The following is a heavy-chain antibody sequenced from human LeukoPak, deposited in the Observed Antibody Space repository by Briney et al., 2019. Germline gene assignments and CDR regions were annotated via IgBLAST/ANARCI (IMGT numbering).Heavy chain of an antibody. V-gene: IGHV1-2*02. Sequence: GASVKVSCKASGYTFTDHSIHWVRQAPGQGLEWMGYIDPSNDDTNYAPKFHGRVTMTGDTSIRTAYMELSRLKSDDTAVYYCAISLFVAFTHWGQGTLVTVSS. J-gene: IGHJ4*02. CDR1: GYTFTDHS. D-gene: IGHD2-21*01. CDR3: AISLFVAFTH. CDR2: IDPSNDDT.